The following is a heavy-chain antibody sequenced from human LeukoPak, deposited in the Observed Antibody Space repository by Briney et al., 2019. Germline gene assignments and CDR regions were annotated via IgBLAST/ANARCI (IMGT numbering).Heavy chain of an antibody. CDR2: FSYTGST. CDR3: ARKSDYGARNAFDI. Sequence: SQTLSLTCTVSGGSISSGEYYWSWIRQPPGKGLEWIGYFSYTGSTYYNPSVKSRVSISVDTSKNQFSLKLTSVTAADTAVYYCARKSDYGARNAFDIWGQGTMVTVSS. D-gene: IGHD4-17*01. CDR1: GGSISSGEYY. J-gene: IGHJ3*02. V-gene: IGHV4-30-4*01.